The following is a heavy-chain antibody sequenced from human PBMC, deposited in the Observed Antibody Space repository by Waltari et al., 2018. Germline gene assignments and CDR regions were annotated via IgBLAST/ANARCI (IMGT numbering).Heavy chain of an antibody. CDR3: ARDTPGDGIDR. V-gene: IGHV3-74*01. J-gene: IGHJ5*02. CDR2: VNSGGTDS. D-gene: IGHD2-21*01. Sequence: EVQLVESGGGLVQPGGSLRLSCAAYGFPFTDYWMHWVRQVPGKGLLWVSHVNSGGTDSTYADSVKGRFTISRDNAKNTLYLQMNSLRVEDTAVYYCARDTPGDGIDRWGQGTLVTVSP. CDR1: GFPFTDYW.